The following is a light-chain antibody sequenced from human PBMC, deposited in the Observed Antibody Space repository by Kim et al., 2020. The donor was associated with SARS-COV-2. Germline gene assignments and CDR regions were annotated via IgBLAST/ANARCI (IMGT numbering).Light chain of an antibody. V-gene: IGLV1-44*01. Sequence: GQNIISSCSGRTSNIGSNTVNWYQQLPRTAPQLLIYSNDQRPSGVPDRFSASKSGNSASLAITGLQSDDEADYFCAVWDDTLSGVAFGGGTQLTVL. CDR1: TSNIGSNT. J-gene: IGLJ2*01. CDR2: SND. CDR3: AVWDDTLSGVA.